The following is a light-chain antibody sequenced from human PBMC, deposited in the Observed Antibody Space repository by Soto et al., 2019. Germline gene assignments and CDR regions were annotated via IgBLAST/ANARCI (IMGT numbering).Light chain of an antibody. CDR1: RSNIGAGYD. J-gene: IGLJ2*01. CDR2: GNS. CDR3: QSYDSSLSGSV. Sequence: QSVLTQPPSVSGAPGRRVPISCTGSRSNIGAGYDVHWYQQLPGTAPKLLIYGNSNRPSGVPDRFSGSKSGTSASLAITGLQAEDEADYYCQSYDSSLSGSVFGGGTKRTV. V-gene: IGLV1-40*01.